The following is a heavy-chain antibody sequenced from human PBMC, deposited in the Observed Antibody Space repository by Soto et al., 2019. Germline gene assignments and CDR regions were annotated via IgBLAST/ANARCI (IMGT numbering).Heavy chain of an antibody. Sequence: ASVKVSCKASGGTFSSYAISWVRQAPGQGLEWMGGIIPIFGTANYAQKFQGRVTITADESTSTAYMELSSLRSEDTAVYYCARVFYPYYDFWSGYQYYYYGMDVWGQGTTVTVSS. CDR2: IIPIFGTA. V-gene: IGHV1-69*13. D-gene: IGHD3-3*01. CDR1: GGTFSSYA. CDR3: ARVFYPYYDFWSGYQYYYYGMDV. J-gene: IGHJ6*02.